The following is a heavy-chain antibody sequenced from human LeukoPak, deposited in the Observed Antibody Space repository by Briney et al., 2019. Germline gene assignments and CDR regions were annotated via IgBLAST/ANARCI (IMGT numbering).Heavy chain of an antibody. J-gene: IGHJ5*02. D-gene: IGHD3-10*01. CDR2: INHSGST. Sequence: SETLSLTCAVYGGSFSGYYWSWIRQPPGKGLEWIGEINHSGSTNYNPSLRSRVTISVDTSKNQFSLKLSSVTAADTAVYYCARASKLLWFGEWWFDPWGQGTLVTVSS. CDR1: GGSFSGYY. V-gene: IGHV4-34*01. CDR3: ARASKLLWFGEWWFDP.